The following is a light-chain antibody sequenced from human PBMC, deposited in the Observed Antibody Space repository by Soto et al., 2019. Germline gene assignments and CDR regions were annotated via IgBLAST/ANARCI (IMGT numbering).Light chain of an antibody. Sequence: QSALTQPRSVSGSPGQSVTISCTGTSSDVGDYNYVSWYQQYPGKAPKLVIYDVSKRPSGVPDRFSGSKSGNTASLTISGLQAEDEADYYCCSFAGSYTFCVFGGGITLTVL. J-gene: IGLJ3*02. CDR3: CSFAGSYTFCV. CDR1: SSDVGDYNY. V-gene: IGLV2-11*01. CDR2: DVS.